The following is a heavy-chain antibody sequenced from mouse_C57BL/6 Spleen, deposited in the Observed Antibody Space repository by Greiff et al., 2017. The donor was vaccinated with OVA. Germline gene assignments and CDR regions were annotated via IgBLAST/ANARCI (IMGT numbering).Heavy chain of an antibody. D-gene: IGHD1-1*01. CDR3: AREWDYYGSSYGYFDV. Sequence: EVKLEESGPGLVKPSQSLSLTCSVTGYSITSGYYWNWIRQFPGNKLEWMGYISYDGSNNSNPSLKNRISITRDTSKTQFFLKLKSGTTEDTATYDCAREWDYYGSSYGYFDVWGTGTTVTVSS. CDR1: GYSITSGYY. V-gene: IGHV3-6*01. J-gene: IGHJ1*03. CDR2: ISYDGSN.